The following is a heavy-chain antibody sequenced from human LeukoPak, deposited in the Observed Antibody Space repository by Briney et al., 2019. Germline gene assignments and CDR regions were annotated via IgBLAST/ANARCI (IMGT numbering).Heavy chain of an antibody. V-gene: IGHV3-48*03. CDR2: INRGGDAI. Sequence: GGSLRLSCAASGFTFRSHGMNWVRQTPGKGLEWISYINRGGDAIAYADSVKGRFTISRDNAKNSLYLQMNSLRAEDTAVYYCATSGTDAFDIWGQGTMVTVSS. CDR1: GFTFRSHG. CDR3: ATSGTDAFDI. J-gene: IGHJ3*02. D-gene: IGHD1-26*01.